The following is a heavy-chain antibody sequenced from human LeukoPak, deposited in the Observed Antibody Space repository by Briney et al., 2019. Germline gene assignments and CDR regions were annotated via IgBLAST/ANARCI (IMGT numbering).Heavy chain of an antibody. J-gene: IGHJ4*02. CDR3: AREIPSTFYFDY. Sequence: GASVKVSCKASGYTFTSYYMHWVRQAPGQGLEWMGIVYPSGGSASYAQKFQGRVTMTRDTSTSTVYMELSSLRSEDTAVYYCAREIPSTFYFDYWGRGTLVTVSS. D-gene: IGHD2-2*02. V-gene: IGHV1-46*01. CDR1: GYTFTSYY. CDR2: VYPSGGSA.